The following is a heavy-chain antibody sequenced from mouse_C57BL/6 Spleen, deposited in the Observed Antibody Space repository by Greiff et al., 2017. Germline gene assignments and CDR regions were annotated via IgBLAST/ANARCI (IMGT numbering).Heavy chain of an antibody. CDR2: IYPGSGST. CDR1: GYTFTSYW. D-gene: IGHD3-2*02. CDR3: ARANSSGYEGY. V-gene: IGHV1-55*01. J-gene: IGHJ2*01. Sequence: QVQLQQPGAELVKPGASVKLSCKASGYTFTSYWITWVKPRPGQGLVGCGDIYPGSGSTNYNAKFKSKATLTVDTSSSTAYMQLSSLTSEDSAVYYCARANSSGYEGYWGQGTTLTVSS.